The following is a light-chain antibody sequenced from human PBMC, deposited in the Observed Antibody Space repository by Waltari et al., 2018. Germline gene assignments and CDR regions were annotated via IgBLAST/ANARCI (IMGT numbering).Light chain of an antibody. CDR3: CSYAGSYTLV. J-gene: IGLJ2*01. CDR1: SSDVGAYNY. V-gene: IGLV2-11*01. Sequence: QSALTQPRSVSGSPGQSVTISCTGTSSDVGAYNYVSGSQPHPGKAPNLMIYDVGKRPPGVPYRFAGSKSGNTASLTISGLQAEDEADYYCCSYAGSYTLVFGGGTKLTVL. CDR2: DVG.